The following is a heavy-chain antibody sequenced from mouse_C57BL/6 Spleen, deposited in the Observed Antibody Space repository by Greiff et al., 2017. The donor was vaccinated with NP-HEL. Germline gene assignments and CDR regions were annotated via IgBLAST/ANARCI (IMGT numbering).Heavy chain of an antibody. CDR3: ARRAFTTVGYAMDY. CDR2: INPNYGTT. D-gene: IGHD1-1*01. V-gene: IGHV1-39*01. CDR1: GYSFTDYN. Sequence: EVQLQQSGPELVKPGASVKISCKASGYSFTDYNMNWVKQSNGKSLEWIGVINPNYGTTSYNQKFKGKATLTVDQSSGIAYMQLNSLTSEDSAVYYCARRAFTTVGYAMDYWGQGTSVTVSS. J-gene: IGHJ4*01.